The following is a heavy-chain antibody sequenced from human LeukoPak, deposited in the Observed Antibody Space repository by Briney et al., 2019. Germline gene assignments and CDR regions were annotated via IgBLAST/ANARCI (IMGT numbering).Heavy chain of an antibody. CDR3: AREDPQTTVPEGMDV. D-gene: IGHD4-17*01. V-gene: IGHV4-59*01. CDR2: IYYSGTT. Sequence: ETSETLSLTCTVSGGSISYYYWSWIRQSPGKGVEWIGYIYYSGTTNYNPSLKSRVTISVDTSKNQFSLQLRSVTAADTAVYYCAREDPQTTVPEGMDVWGQGTTVTVSS. J-gene: IGHJ6*02. CDR1: GGSISYYY.